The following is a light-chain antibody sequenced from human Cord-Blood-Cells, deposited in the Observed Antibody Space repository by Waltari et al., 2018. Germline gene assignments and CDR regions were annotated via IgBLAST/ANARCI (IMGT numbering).Light chain of an antibody. V-gene: IGKV4-1*01. CDR2: RAS. J-gene: IGKJ1*01. Sequence: DIVMTQSPDSLAVSLGERATINCKSSQSVLYSSNNKNYLAWYQQKPGQPPKLLIYRASTRESGVPDRFSGSGSGTDFTLTISSLQAEDVAVYYCQQYYSTPPTLGQGTKVEIK. CDR1: QSVLYSSNNKNY. CDR3: QQYYSTPPT.